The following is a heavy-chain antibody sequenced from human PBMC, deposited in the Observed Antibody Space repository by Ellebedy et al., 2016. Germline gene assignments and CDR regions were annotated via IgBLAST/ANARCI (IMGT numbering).Heavy chain of an antibody. Sequence: DSVKGRFTLSRDNSKHTLYLQMNSLQNEDRAVYSCARVGGGVKGGWRVRFHSWGQGTLVTVSS. J-gene: IGHJ1*01. D-gene: IGHD3-16*01. CDR3: ARVGGGVKGGWRVRFHS. V-gene: IGHV3-30*14.